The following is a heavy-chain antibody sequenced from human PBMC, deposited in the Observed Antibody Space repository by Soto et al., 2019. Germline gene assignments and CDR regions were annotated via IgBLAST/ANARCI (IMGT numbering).Heavy chain of an antibody. Sequence: HITLKESGPTLVKPTQTLTLTCTFSGFSLSTSGVGVGWIRQPPEKALEWLALIYWTDERHYSPSRNSRLTSTKDTSKNQVVLTMTNMDPVDTATYSWAHNLEWSYRYAFDYWGHGTLVTVSS. J-gene: IGHJ4*01. CDR1: GFSLSTSGVG. CDR2: IYWTDER. V-gene: IGHV2-5*01. CDR3: AHNLEWSYRYAFDY. D-gene: IGHD3-16*02.